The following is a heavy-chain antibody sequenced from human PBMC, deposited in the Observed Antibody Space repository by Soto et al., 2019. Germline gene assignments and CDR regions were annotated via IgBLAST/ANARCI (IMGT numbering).Heavy chain of an antibody. J-gene: IGHJ4*02. D-gene: IGHD3-10*01. CDR1: GRTLTELS. Sequence: SSVKGSGKVSGRTLTELSIHWVRQSPGKGLEWMGGFDPKTHDTKYVQKFQGRITMTGDTSTDTDHMELSGPRSEDTATYSCAKDFRSGSHGGGFDCWGQGNRVAVGS. CDR2: FDPKTHDT. CDR3: AKDFRSGSHGGGFDC. V-gene: IGHV1-24*01.